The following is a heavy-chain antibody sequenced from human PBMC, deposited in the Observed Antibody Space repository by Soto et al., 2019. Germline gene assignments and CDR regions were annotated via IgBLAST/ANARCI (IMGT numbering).Heavy chain of an antibody. D-gene: IGHD2-15*01. CDR3: ARDARLYCIDGKWYWCFDL. J-gene: IGHJ4*02. V-gene: IGHV3-7*01. Sequence: EVQLVESGGGLVQSGGSLRLSCVASGFTFSSYWMSWVRQAPGKGLEWLADIKEDGSAKYYVDSVKGRFTISRDNAKKSLYLQVNSLSAEDTDVYYCARDARLYCIDGKWYWCFDLWGQGTLVTCSS. CDR2: IKEDGSAK. CDR1: GFTFSSYW.